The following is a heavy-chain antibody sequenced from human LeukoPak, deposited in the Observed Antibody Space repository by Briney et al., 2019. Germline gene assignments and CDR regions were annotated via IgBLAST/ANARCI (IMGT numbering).Heavy chain of an antibody. CDR2: IKQDGSEK. CDR1: GFTFSSYW. V-gene: IGHV3-7*01. D-gene: IGHD3-22*01. CDR3: ARGPRGYYASSGYFSH. Sequence: GGSLRLSCAASGFTFSSYWMSWVRQAPGKGLEWVANIKQDGSEKYYVDAVKVLCTISRDNATNSLYLQMHSLRAEDTAVYYCARGPRGYYASSGYFSHWGQGTLVTVSS. J-gene: IGHJ4*02.